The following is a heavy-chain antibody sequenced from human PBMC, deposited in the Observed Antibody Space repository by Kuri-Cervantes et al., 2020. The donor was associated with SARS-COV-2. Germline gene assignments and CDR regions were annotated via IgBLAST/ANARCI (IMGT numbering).Heavy chain of an antibody. CDR2: IIPILGIA. CDR1: GGTFSSYT. CDR3: ARAGVVTFSVYYGMDV. J-gene: IGHJ6*02. Sequence: SVKVSCKASGGTFSSYTISWVRQAPGQGLEWMGRIIPILGIANYAQKFQGRVTITADKSTSTAYMELSSLRAEDTAVYYCARAGVVTFSVYYGMDVWGQGTTVTVSS. D-gene: IGHD4-23*01. V-gene: IGHV1-69*02.